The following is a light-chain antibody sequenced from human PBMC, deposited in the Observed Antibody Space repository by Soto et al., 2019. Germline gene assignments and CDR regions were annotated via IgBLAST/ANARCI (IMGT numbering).Light chain of an antibody. Sequence: EIVLTQSPGTLSLSPGETVTLSCRASQAFNSGFLAWYQQKPGQAPRLLISGASSRATGIPDKFSGSGSGTNFSLTINRLEPADFAVYYSQQYGNSPITFGHGTKLKIK. V-gene: IGKV3-20*01. J-gene: IGKJ2*01. CDR2: GAS. CDR1: QAFNSGF. CDR3: QQYGNSPIT.